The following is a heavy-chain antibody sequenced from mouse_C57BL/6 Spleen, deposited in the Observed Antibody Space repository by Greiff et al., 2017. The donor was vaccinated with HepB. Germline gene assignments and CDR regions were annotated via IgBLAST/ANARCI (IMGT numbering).Heavy chain of an antibody. D-gene: IGHD2-1*01. CDR3: ARGYGNYRYAMDY. J-gene: IGHJ4*01. V-gene: IGHV3-6*01. CDR1: GYSITSGYY. CDR2: ISYDGSN. Sequence: VQLKESGPGLVKPSQSLSLTCSVTGYSITSGYYWNWIRQFPGNKLEWMGYISYDGSNNYNPSHKNRISITRDPSKNQFFLKLNSGTTEDTATYYLARGYGNYRYAMDYWGQGTSVTVSS.